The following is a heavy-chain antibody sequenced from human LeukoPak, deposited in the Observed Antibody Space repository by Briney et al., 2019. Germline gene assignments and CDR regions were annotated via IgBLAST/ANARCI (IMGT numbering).Heavy chain of an antibody. CDR2: INPNSGGT. CDR3: ARERYYYDSSGYPDAFDI. J-gene: IGHJ3*02. CDR1: GYTFTGYY. D-gene: IGHD3-22*01. V-gene: IGHV1-2*04. Sequence: ASVKVSCKASGYTFTGYYMHWLRQAPGQGLEWMGWINPNSGGTNYAQKFQGWVTMTRDTSISTAYMELSRLRSDDTAVYYCARERYYYDSSGYPDAFDIWGQGTMITVSS.